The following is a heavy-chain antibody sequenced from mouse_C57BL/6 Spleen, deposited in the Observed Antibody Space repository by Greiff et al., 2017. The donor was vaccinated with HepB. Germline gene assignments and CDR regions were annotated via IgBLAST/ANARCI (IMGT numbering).Heavy chain of an antibody. CDR3: AREYDYDEPLFAY. Sequence: QVQLQQSGAELVKPGASVKISCKASGYAFSSYWMNWVKQRPGKGLEWIGQIYPGDGDTNYNGKFKGKATLTADKSSSTAYMQLSSLTSEDSAVYFCAREYDYDEPLFAYWGQGTLVTVSA. CDR2: IYPGDGDT. CDR1: GYAFSSYW. J-gene: IGHJ3*01. D-gene: IGHD2-4*01. V-gene: IGHV1-80*01.